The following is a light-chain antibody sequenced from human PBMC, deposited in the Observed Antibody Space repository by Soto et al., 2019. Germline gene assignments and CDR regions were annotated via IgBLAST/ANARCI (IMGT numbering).Light chain of an antibody. CDR3: QQYNTYSRT. V-gene: IGKV1-5*03. CDR2: KAS. CDR1: QSISTY. J-gene: IGKJ1*01. Sequence: DIQMTQSPSTLSASVVDRVAITFRASQSISTYLAWYQQKPGKAPKLLIYKASSLESGVPSRFSGSGSGAEFTLTISSLQPDDFATYYCQQYNTYSRTFGQGTKVDI.